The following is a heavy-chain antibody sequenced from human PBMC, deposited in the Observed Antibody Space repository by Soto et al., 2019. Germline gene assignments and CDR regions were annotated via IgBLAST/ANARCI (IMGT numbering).Heavy chain of an antibody. CDR1: GGSISSYY. Sequence: QVQLQESGPGLVKPSETLSLTCTVSGGSISSYYWSWIRQPPGKGLEWIGYIYYSGSTNYNPSLKSRVPISVATSTNQFSLKLSPVTAADTAVYYCARRHGTVALRGVFDDWGQGTLVTVSS. CDR2: IYYSGST. V-gene: IGHV4-59*08. D-gene: IGHD4-17*01. CDR3: ARRHGTVALRGVFDD. J-gene: IGHJ4*02.